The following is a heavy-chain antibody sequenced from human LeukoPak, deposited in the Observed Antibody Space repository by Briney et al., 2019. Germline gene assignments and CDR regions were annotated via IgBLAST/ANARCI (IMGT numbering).Heavy chain of an antibody. CDR1: GGTFSSYA. CDR2: MNPNNGNA. Sequence: ASVKVSCKASGGTFSSYAISWVRQATGQGLEWMGWMNPNNGNAGYAQKFQDKVTMTRDTSISTAYMELSSLRSEDTAIYYCARGAWYNSAYTALHYFDYWGQGTLVTVSS. J-gene: IGHJ4*02. V-gene: IGHV1-8*02. CDR3: ARGAWYNSAYTALHYFDY. D-gene: IGHD6-19*01.